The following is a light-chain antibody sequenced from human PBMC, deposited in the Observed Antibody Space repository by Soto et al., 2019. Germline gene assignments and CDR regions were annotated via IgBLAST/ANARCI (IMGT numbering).Light chain of an antibody. CDR2: DAS. V-gene: IGKV3-15*01. CDR1: QSVSSN. Sequence: ERVLTQSPATLSVSPGERATLSCRASQSVSSNLAWYQQKPGQAPRLLIYDASTRATGIPARFSGSGSGTEFTLTISSLHSEDFALYYCQQYNNWPPYTFGQGTKLEIK. CDR3: QQYNNWPPYT. J-gene: IGKJ2*01.